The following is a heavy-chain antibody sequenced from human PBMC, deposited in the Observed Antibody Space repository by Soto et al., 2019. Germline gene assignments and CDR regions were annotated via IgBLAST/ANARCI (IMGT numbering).Heavy chain of an antibody. CDR3: VKDRPNFFGSVVAYYKAGGDS. V-gene: IGHV3-23*01. J-gene: IGHJ5*01. D-gene: IGHD3-10*01. Sequence: EVQLLESGGDLVQPGDSLRLSCAAAGFTFSGFAMSWVRQAPGEGLKWVSSINSAGDNTWYTDSVKGRFTISRDNSKSTLFLQMNSLRAEDTAIYYCVKDRPNFFGSVVAYYKAGGDSWGQGSLVAVSS. CDR2: INSAGDNT. CDR1: GFTFSGFA.